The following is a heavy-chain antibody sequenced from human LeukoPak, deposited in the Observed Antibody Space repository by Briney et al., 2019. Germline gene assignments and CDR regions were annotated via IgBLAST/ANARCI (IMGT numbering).Heavy chain of an antibody. J-gene: IGHJ4*02. V-gene: IGHV3-30*03. D-gene: IGHD6-6*01. CDR1: GFTFSSYG. CDR2: ISYDGSNK. Sequence: GGSLRLSCAASGFTFSSYGMHWVRQAPGKGLEWVAVISYDGSNKYYADSVKGRFTISRDNSKNTLYLQMNSLRAEDTAVYCCARDSAAYSSSSGLRHWGQGTLVTVSS. CDR3: ARDSAAYSSSSGLRH.